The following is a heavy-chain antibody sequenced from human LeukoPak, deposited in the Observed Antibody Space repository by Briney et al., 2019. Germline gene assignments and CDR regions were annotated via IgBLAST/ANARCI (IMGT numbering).Heavy chain of an antibody. CDR3: AKIANYVWGSYLDWFDP. CDR1: GFTFSSYA. D-gene: IGHD3-16*02. V-gene: IGHV3-23*01. J-gene: IGHJ5*02. Sequence: GGSLRLSCAASGFTFSSYAMSWVRQAPGKGLEWVSAISGSGGSTYYADSVKGRFTISRDNSKNTLYLQMNGLRAEDTAVYYCAKIANYVWGSYLDWFDPWGQGTLVTVSS. CDR2: ISGSGGST.